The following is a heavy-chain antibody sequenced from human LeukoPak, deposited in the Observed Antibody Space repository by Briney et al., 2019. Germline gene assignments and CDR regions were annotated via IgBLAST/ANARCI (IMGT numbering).Heavy chain of an antibody. V-gene: IGHV3-23*01. Sequence: GGSLRLSCAASGFTFSSYAMSWVRQAPGKGLEWVSAISGSGGSTYYADSVKGRFTISRDNSKNTLYLQVNSLRAEDTAVYYCAKEKHYDSSGYYYVYWGQGTLVTVSS. CDR3: AKEKHYDSSGYYYVY. D-gene: IGHD3-22*01. CDR2: ISGSGGST. CDR1: GFTFSSYA. J-gene: IGHJ4*02.